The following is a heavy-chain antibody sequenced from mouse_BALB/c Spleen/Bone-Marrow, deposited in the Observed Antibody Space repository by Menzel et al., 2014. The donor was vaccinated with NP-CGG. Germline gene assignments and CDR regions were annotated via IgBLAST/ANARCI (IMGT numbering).Heavy chain of an antibody. CDR2: ISNGSSTI. CDR3: ARKGAMITHYYAMDY. Sequence: EVKLMESGVGLVHPGGSRIPSCAASGFTFSSFGMHWVRQAPEKGLEWVAYISNGSSTIYYADTVKGRFTISRDNPKNNRFLQMTSLRSEDTAMYYCARKGAMITHYYAMDYWGQGTSVTV. CDR1: GFTFSSFG. V-gene: IGHV5-17*02. J-gene: IGHJ4*01. D-gene: IGHD2-4*01.